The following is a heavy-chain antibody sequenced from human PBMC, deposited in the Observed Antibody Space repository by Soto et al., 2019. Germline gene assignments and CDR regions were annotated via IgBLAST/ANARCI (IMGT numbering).Heavy chain of an antibody. CDR2: IIPIFGTA. V-gene: IGHV1-69*13. Sequence: SVKVSCKASGGTFSSCAISWVRQAPGQGLEWMGGIIPIFGTANYAQKFQGRVTITADESTSTAYMELGSLRSEDTAVYYCARGAVYDYYDSSAELYYFDYWGQGTLVTVSS. D-gene: IGHD3-22*01. J-gene: IGHJ4*02. CDR3: ARGAVYDYYDSSAELYYFDY. CDR1: GGTFSSCA.